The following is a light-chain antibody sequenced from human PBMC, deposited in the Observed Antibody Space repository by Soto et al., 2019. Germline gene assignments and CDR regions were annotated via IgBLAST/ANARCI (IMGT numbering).Light chain of an antibody. V-gene: IGLV2-8*01. Sequence: QSALTQPPSASGSPGQSVTISCTGTSSDVGGYNYVSWYQQHPGKAPKLMIDEVSERPSGVPDRFSGSKSGNTASLTVSGLQAEDEADYYCSSYAGSKNLVFGGGTKLTVL. CDR3: SSYAGSKNLV. CDR2: EVS. CDR1: SSDVGGYNY. J-gene: IGLJ3*02.